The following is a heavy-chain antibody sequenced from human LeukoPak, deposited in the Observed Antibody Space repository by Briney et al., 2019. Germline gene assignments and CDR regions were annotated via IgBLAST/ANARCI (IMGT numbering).Heavy chain of an antibody. J-gene: IGHJ5*02. Sequence: ESLKISCKGSGYSFTSYWISWVRQMPGKGLEWMGRIDPSDSYTNYSPSFQGHVTISADKSISTAYLQWSSLKASDTAMYYCAREGPIVVVPAAMGSSNWFDPWGQGTLVTVSS. V-gene: IGHV5-10-1*01. CDR3: AREGPIVVVPAAMGSSNWFDP. D-gene: IGHD2-2*01. CDR2: IDPSDSYT. CDR1: GYSFTSYW.